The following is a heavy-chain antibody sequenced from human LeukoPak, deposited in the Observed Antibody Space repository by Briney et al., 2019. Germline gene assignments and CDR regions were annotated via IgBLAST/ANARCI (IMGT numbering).Heavy chain of an antibody. D-gene: IGHD5-24*01. CDR3: ARQDGRALYYFDY. J-gene: IGHJ4*02. CDR2: IYPVDSDT. V-gene: IGHV5-51*01. CDR1: GSSFTSYW. Sequence: GESLKTSCTGSGSSFTSYWIGWGLQKPGKGREWMGVIYPVDSDTRYSPSFQGQVAISADKSISTAYLQWSSLKASDTAMYYCARQDGRALYYFDYWGQGALVTVSS.